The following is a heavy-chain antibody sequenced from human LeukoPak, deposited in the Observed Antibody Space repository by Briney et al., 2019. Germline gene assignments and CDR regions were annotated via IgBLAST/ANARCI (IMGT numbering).Heavy chain of an antibody. CDR1: GYTFTSYD. D-gene: IGHD2-2*01. J-gene: IGHJ6*03. V-gene: IGHV1-8*03. CDR2: MNPTSGNT. Sequence: ASVKFSCKASGYTFTSYDINWVRQATGQGLEWMGWMNPTSGNTGYAQKFQGRVTITRNTSISTAYIELSSLRSEDTAVYYCARGVVVVVPAAIGGVYYYYYYMDVWGKGTTVTVSS. CDR3: ARGVVVVVPAAIGGVYYYYYYMDV.